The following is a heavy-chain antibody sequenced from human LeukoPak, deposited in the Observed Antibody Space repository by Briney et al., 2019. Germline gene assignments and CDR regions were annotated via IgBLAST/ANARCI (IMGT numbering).Heavy chain of an antibody. J-gene: IGHJ4*02. CDR2: FDPEDGET. V-gene: IGHV1-24*01. Sequence: ASVKVSCKVSGYTLTELSMHWARQAPGKGLEWMGGFDPEDGETIYAQKFQGRVTMTEDTSTDTAYMELSSLGSEDTAVYYCATVAILTGLSQLDYWGQGTLVTVSS. CDR3: ATVAILTGLSQLDY. D-gene: IGHD3-9*01. CDR1: GYTLTELS.